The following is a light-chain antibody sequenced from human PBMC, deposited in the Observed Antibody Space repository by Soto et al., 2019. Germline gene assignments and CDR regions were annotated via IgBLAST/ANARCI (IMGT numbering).Light chain of an antibody. CDR3: QVWDSGTDHVV. CDR1: YIGSKS. J-gene: IGLJ2*01. Sequence: SYELTQPPSVSVAPGKTARITCGGNYIGSKSVHWYHQKPGQAPVLVVYYDSDRPSGIPERFSGSNSGNTATLTISRVEAGDEADYYCQVWDSGTDHVVFGGGTKVTVL. V-gene: IGLV3-21*01. CDR2: YDS.